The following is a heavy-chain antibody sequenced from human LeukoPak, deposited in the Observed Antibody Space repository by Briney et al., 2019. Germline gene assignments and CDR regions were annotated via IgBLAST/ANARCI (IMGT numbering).Heavy chain of an antibody. CDR2: IYYSGST. CDR3: ARVKRHSSGWYKDDYYYYGMDV. D-gene: IGHD6-19*01. J-gene: IGHJ6*02. Sequence: SETLSLTCTVSGGSVSSYYWSWIRQPPGKGLEWIGYIYYSGSTNYNPSLKSRVTISVDTSKNQFSLKLSSVTAADTAVYYCARVKRHSSGWYKDDYYYYGMDVWGQGTTVTVSS. CDR1: GGSVSSYY. V-gene: IGHV4-59*02.